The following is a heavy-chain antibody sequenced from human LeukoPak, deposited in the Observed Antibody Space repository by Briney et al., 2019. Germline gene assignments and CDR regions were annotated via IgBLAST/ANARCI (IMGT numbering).Heavy chain of an antibody. V-gene: IGHV4-30-2*01. D-gene: IGHD5-24*01. CDR1: GGSISSGGYS. CDR2: IYHSGST. J-gene: IGHJ2*01. Sequence: SETLSLTCAVSGGSISSGGYSWSWIRQPPGKGLEWIGYIYHSGSTYYNPSLKSRVTISVDTSKNQFSLKLSSVTAADTAVYYCASLFGATIFGYFDLWGRGTLVTVSS. CDR3: ASLFGATIFGYFDL.